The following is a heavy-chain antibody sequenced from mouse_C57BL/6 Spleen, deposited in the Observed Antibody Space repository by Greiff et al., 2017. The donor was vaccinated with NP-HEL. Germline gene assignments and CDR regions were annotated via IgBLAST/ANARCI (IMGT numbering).Heavy chain of an antibody. D-gene: IGHD2-3*01. CDR1: GYTFTDYY. J-gene: IGHJ4*01. V-gene: IGHV1-26*01. CDR3: ARGWLLLMDY. CDR2: INPNNGGT. Sequence: EVQLHQSGPELVKPGASVKISCKASGYTFTDYYMNWVKQSHGKSLEWIGDINPNNGGTSYNQKFKGKATLTVDKSSSTAYMELRSLTSEDSAVYYCARGWLLLMDYWGQGTSVTVSS.